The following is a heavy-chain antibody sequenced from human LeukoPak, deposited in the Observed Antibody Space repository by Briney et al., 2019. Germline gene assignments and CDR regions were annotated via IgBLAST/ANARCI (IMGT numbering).Heavy chain of an antibody. CDR1: GFTFSSYA. CDR2: IRYDGSNK. CDR3: AKDYYGSGSYYA. V-gene: IGHV3-30*02. Sequence: GGSLRLSCAASGFTFSSYAMSWVRQAPGKGLEWVAFIRYDGSNKYYADSVKGRFTISRDNSKNTLYLQMNSLRAEDTAVYYCAKDYYGSGSYYAWGQGTLVTVSS. J-gene: IGHJ5*02. D-gene: IGHD3-10*01.